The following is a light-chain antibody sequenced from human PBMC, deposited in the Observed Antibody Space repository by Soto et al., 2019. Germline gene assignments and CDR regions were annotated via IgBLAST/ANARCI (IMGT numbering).Light chain of an antibody. J-gene: IGLJ1*01. CDR3: QACDSSALYV. CDR2: QDN. Sequence: SYELTQPPSVSVSPGQTASITCSGDKLGDKYACWYQQRPGQSPVLLIYQDNKRPSGIPERFSGSNSGNTATLTISGTQAMDEADYYCQACDSSALYVFGTGTKVTVL. CDR1: KLGDKY. V-gene: IGLV3-1*01.